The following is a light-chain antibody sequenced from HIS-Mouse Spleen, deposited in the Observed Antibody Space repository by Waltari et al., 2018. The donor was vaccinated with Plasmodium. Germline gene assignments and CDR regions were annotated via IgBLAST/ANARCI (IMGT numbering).Light chain of an antibody. CDR1: SSDVGGYHY. CDR2: DVS. V-gene: IGLV2-11*01. J-gene: IGLJ2*01. CDR3: CAYAGSYTLV. Sequence: QSALTQPRSVSGSPGQSVTISCTGPSSDVGGYHYVSWYQQHPGKAPKLIIYDVSKRPAGVPDRFSGSKSGNTDSLTISGLQAEDEADYYCCAYAGSYTLVFGGGTKLTVL.